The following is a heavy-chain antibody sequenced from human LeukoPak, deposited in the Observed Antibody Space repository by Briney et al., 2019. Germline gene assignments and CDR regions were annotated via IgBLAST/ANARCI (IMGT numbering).Heavy chain of an antibody. CDR2: INCNNGVT. CDR3: ARAYYGDISDAFDV. Sequence: ASVKVSCKASRYTFTDFYIHWVRQAPGQGLEWMGWINCNNGVTNYAQKFQGRVTMTRDTSINTAYMGVSRLRSDDTAVYFCARAYYGDISDAFDVWGQGTMVTVSS. J-gene: IGHJ3*01. V-gene: IGHV1-2*02. CDR1: RYTFTDFY. D-gene: IGHD4-23*01.